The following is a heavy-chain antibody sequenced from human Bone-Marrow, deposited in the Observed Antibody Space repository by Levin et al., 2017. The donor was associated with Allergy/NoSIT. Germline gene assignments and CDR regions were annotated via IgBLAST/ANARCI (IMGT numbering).Heavy chain of an antibody. CDR2: IRSKAYGGTT. CDR1: GFTFGDYA. D-gene: IGHD2-2*01. CDR3: TRSTSCYRYYYYYMDV. J-gene: IGHJ6*03. Sequence: GGSLRLSCTASGFTFGDYAMSWVRQAPGKGLEWVGFIRSKAYGGTTEYAASVKGRFTISRDDSKSIAYLQMNSLKTEDTAVYYCTRSTSCYRYYYYYMDVWGKGTTVTVSS. V-gene: IGHV3-49*04.